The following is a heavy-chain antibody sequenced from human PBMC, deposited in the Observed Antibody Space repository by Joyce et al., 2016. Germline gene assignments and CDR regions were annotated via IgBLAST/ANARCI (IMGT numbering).Heavy chain of an antibody. J-gene: IGHJ6*02. D-gene: IGHD3-10*01. CDR1: GDSFSGTSYY. CDR2: FYNSETT. CDR3: ATSLPSRVGGFQFFGMDV. Sequence: HLQESGPGLVKPSETLSLTCTISGDSFSGTSYYWSRIRQSPGKGLEWLGFFYNSETTHYNPYLGGRRSISVGAAKKQFSLGLTSVTSADTAVYYCATSLPSRVGGFQFFGMDVWGQGTTVIVS. V-gene: IGHV4-61*01.